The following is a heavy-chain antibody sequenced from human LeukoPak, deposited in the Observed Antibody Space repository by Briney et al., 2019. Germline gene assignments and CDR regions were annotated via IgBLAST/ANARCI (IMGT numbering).Heavy chain of an antibody. CDR1: GGSFSGYY. CDR2: INHSGST. D-gene: IGHD1-1*01. Sequence: PSETLSLTCAVYGGSFSGYYWSWIRQPPGKGPEWIGEINHSGSTNYNPSLKSRVTISVDTSKNQFSLKLSSVTAADTAVYYCASKGSSETKDNWFDPWGQGTLVTVSS. CDR3: ASKGSSETKDNWFDP. V-gene: IGHV4-34*01. J-gene: IGHJ5*02.